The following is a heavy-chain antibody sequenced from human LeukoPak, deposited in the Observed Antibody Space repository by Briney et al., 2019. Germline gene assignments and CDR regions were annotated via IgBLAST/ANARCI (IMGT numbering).Heavy chain of an antibody. J-gene: IGHJ5*02. Sequence: SETLSLTCTVSGYSISSGYYWGWIRQPPGKGLEWIGSIYHSGSTYYNPSLKSRVTISVDTSKNQFSLKLSSVTAADTAVYYCARLTSWFDPWGQGTLVTVSS. V-gene: IGHV4-38-2*02. CDR1: GYSISSGYY. CDR2: IYHSGST. D-gene: IGHD3-3*01. CDR3: ARLTSWFDP.